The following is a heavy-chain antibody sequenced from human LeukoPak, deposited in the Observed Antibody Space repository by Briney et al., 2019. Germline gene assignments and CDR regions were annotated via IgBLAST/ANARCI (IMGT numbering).Heavy chain of an antibody. CDR2: ISGSGGST. CDR3: AKSGSRGYDFWSGYFDY. Sequence: GGSLRLSCAASGFTFSSYWMSWVRQAPGKGLEWVSAISGSGGSTYYADSVKGRFTISRDNSKNTLYLQMNSLRAEDTAVYYCAKSGSRGYDFWSGYFDYWGQGTLVTVSS. D-gene: IGHD3-3*01. J-gene: IGHJ4*02. V-gene: IGHV3-23*01. CDR1: GFTFSSYW.